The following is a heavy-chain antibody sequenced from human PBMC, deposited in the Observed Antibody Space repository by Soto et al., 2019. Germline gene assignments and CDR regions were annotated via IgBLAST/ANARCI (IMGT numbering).Heavy chain of an antibody. Sequence: ASVKVSCKASVYTFRNFGISWVRQAPGQGLEWMGWISAYNANANYAQKFQGRLTMTADTSTSTAYMELRSLRSDDTAVYYCARENSYFDYWGQ. CDR1: VYTFRNFG. CDR2: ISAYNANA. V-gene: IGHV1-18*01. J-gene: IGHJ4*02. CDR3: ARENSYFDY.